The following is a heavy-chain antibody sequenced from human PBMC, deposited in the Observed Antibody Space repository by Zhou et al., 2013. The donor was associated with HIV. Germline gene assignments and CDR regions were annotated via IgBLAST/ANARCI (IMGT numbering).Heavy chain of an antibody. CDR2: INPQTGNT. Sequence: QVQLVQSGAELKKPGASVKVSCKASGFSFNNYYIYWVRLAPGHGLEWVGWINPQTGNTNYAQKLQGRVTMTTDTSTSTAYMELRSLRPDDTAVYYCARDYYDSSGYYYRSVQWWGQGTLVTVSS. CDR3: ARDYYDSSGYYYRSVQW. CDR1: GFSFNNYY. V-gene: IGHV1-18*01. D-gene: IGHD3-22*01. J-gene: IGHJ1*01.